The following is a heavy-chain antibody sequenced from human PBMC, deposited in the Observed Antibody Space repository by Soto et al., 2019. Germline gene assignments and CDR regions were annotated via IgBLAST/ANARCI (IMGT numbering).Heavy chain of an antibody. CDR2: VYYTGST. CDR1: GGPISGSY. D-gene: IGHD6-19*01. V-gene: IGHV4-59*01. Sequence: SETLSLTCSVSGGPISGSYRSWIRQSPGKGLEWLGYVYYTGSTNYSPSLRSRVSISVDTSKNEFSLRLSSVTAADTAVYFCARSVAVPGAHIDYWGQGTQVTVSS. J-gene: IGHJ4*02. CDR3: ARSVAVPGAHIDY.